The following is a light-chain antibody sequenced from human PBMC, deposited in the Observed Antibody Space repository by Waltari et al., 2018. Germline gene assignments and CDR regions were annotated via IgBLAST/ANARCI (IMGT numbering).Light chain of an antibody. CDR3: QQYDSLTLLT. CDR2: DVS. Sequence: DIEMTQSPSYLSASVGEKVTITCRASQDISNHLSWFQQKPGKAPKLLIYDVSKLETGVASRFSGGGSRADFTLIINDVQPEDVATYYCQQYDSLTLLTFGQGTRLE. J-gene: IGKJ5*01. V-gene: IGKV1-33*01. CDR1: QDISNH.